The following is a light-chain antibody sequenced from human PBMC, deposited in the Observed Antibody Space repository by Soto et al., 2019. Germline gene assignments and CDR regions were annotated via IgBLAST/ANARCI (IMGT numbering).Light chain of an antibody. Sequence: DIQMTQSPSSLSASVGDRVTITCRASQSISSYLNWYQQKPGKAPKLLIYAASSLQSGVPSRFSGSGSGTDFAPTISSLQPEDVATYYCQQRYSTTRYAFGQGTKLEIK. J-gene: IGKJ2*01. CDR3: QQRYSTTRYA. CDR2: AAS. V-gene: IGKV1-39*01. CDR1: QSISSY.